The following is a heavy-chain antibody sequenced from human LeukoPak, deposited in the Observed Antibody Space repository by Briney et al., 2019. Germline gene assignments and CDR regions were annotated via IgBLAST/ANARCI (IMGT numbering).Heavy chain of an antibody. CDR1: GGSFSGYY. Sequence: PSETLSLTCAVYGGSFSGYYWSWIRQHPGKGLEWIGYIYNSGRSHTKPSLKSRVTISGDTSKNQLSLKLRYVTAADTAVYYCARGAKMATRGFDYWGQGTLVTVSS. CDR2: IYNSGRS. J-gene: IGHJ4*02. D-gene: IGHD5-24*01. CDR3: ARGAKMATRGFDY. V-gene: IGHV4-34*09.